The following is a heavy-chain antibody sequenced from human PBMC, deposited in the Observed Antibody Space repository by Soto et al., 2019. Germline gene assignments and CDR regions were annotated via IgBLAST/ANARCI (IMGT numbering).Heavy chain of an antibody. J-gene: IGHJ2*01. Sequence: QVHLVGSGGGVVQPGRSLRLSCAASGFSFSSYGMHWVRQTPDKGLEWVAAISSGASEKYYSDSVRGRFTISRDNSKNTLYLEMNSLSDEDTAMYYCAKYQERGKWYFDVWGRGTQVTVS. V-gene: IGHV3-30*18. CDR3: AKYQERGKWYFDV. D-gene: IGHD1-26*01. CDR2: ISSGASEK. CDR1: GFSFSSYG.